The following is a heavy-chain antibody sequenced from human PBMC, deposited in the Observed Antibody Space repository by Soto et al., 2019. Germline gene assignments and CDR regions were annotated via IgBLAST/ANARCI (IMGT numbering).Heavy chain of an antibody. V-gene: IGHV4-4*02. D-gene: IGHD6-19*01. CDR1: GGSISSSNW. CDR2: IYHSGST. CDR3: ARVAVAGTRVDY. J-gene: IGHJ4*02. Sequence: QVQLQESGPGLVKPSGTLSLTCAVSGGSISSSNWWSWVRQPPGKGLEWIGEIYHSGSTNYNPSLKSRVXLXVXXSKNQFSLKLSSVTAADTAVYYGARVAVAGTRVDYWGQGTLVTVSS.